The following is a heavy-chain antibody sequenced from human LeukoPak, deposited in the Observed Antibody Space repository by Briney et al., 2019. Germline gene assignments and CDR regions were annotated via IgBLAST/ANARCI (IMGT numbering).Heavy chain of an antibody. V-gene: IGHV4-59*01. J-gene: IGHJ3*01. CDR3: AEYSGSS. D-gene: IGHD1-26*01. CDR2: IYSSGST. Sequence: SETLSLTCTVSGGSISSYYWSWIRQPPGKGLEWIGYIYSSGSTNYNSSLKSRVTISVDTSKNQFSLKLTSVTAADTAVYYCAEYSGSSWGQGTMITVSS. CDR1: GGSISSYY.